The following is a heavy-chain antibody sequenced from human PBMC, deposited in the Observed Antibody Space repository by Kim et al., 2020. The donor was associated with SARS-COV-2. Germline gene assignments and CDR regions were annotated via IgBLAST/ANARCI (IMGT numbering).Heavy chain of an antibody. CDR3: ARRTLSGSYYYFDH. V-gene: IGHV3-74*01. J-gene: IGHJ4*02. D-gene: IGHD1-26*01. Sequence: YADSGKGRFTISRDNAKNTLYLQMNSLCADDTAVYYCARRTLSGSYYYFDHWGQGTLVTVSS.